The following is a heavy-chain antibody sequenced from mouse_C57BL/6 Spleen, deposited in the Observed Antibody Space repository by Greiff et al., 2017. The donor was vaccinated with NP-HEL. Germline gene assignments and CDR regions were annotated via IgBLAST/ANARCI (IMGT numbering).Heavy chain of an antibody. CDR1: GYTFTSYW. CDR3: ARKGYYGSSYGYFDY. D-gene: IGHD1-1*01. CDR2: IDPSDSYT. Sequence: VQLQQPGAELVKPGASVKLSCKASGYTFTSYWMPWVKQRPGQGLEWIGEIDPSDSYTNYNQKFKGKATLTVDTSSSTAYMQLSSLTSEDAAVYYCARKGYYGSSYGYFDYWGQGTTLTVSS. J-gene: IGHJ2*01. V-gene: IGHV1-50*01.